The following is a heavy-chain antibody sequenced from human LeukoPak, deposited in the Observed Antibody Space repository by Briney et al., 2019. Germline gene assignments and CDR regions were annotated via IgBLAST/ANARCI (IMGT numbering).Heavy chain of an antibody. D-gene: IGHD3-16*01. CDR2: IYYSGST. J-gene: IGHJ3*02. CDR3: AVLRLRGAFDI. V-gene: IGHV4-39*07. Sequence: SETLSLTCTVSGGSISSSSYYWGWIRQPPGKGLEWIGSIYYSGSTYYNPSLKSRVTISVDTSKNQFSLKLSSVTAADTAVYYCAVLRLRGAFDIWGQGTMVTVSS. CDR1: GGSISSSSYY.